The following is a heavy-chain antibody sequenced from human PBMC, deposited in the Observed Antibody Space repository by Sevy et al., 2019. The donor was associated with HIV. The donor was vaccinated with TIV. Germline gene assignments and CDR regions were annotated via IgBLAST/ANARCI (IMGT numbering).Heavy chain of an antibody. Sequence: ASVKVSCKASGDTFSSYGITWVRQAPGQGLEWMAWISAYIGNTNYAQKLQGRVIMTTDTSTKTVYMELRSLRSDDTAVYYCASGDLRGYGMDVWGQGTTVTVSS. CDR3: ASGDLRGYGMDV. D-gene: IGHD3-10*01. CDR1: GDTFSSYG. J-gene: IGHJ6*02. V-gene: IGHV1-18*04. CDR2: ISAYIGNT.